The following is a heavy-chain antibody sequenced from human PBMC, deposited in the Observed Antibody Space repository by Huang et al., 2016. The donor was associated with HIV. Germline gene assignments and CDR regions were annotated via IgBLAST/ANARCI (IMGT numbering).Heavy chain of an antibody. CDR1: GYDFGSYG. CDR2: IGSDSRDT. V-gene: IGHV1-18*01. J-gene: IGHJ3*01. Sequence: QVQLVQSGGEVKQPGASVRVSCKASGYDFGSYGMSWVRQAPGQGLEWRGWIGSDSRDTRTAQKVQGRVTMTTDRSATTTYMELRSLRYDDTAVYYGARDTYYTDIWKRNDASFLWGQGTMITVYS. D-gene: IGHD3-22*01. CDR3: ARDTYYTDIWKRNDASFL.